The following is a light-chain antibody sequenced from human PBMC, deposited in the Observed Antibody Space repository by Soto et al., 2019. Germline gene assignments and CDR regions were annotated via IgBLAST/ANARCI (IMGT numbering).Light chain of an antibody. CDR3: QQYDKSLTPVT. J-gene: IGKJ4*01. Sequence: DIILTQSPATLSVSPGERATLSCRASRNVGTNLAWYQHNLGQGPRLLSYGASTRVTGVPARFSGSGSGTDFTLILSYLKSEDLGVYDCQQYDKSLTPVTFGGGNKVEI. CDR1: RNVGTN. CDR2: GAS. V-gene: IGKV3-15*01.